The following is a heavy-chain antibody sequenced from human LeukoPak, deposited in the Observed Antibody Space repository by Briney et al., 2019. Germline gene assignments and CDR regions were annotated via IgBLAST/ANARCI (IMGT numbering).Heavy chain of an antibody. CDR3: ARGPPRDFGTSGFYYNY. CDR1: GGSFSDYY. J-gene: IGHJ4*02. Sequence: PSETLSLTCAIYGGSFSDYYWSWIRQPPGKGLEWIGEINHSGSSNYNPSLTSRVTMSIDTSKNQFSLKLSSVTAADTAVYYCARGPPRDFGTSGFYYNYWGQGTRVTVSP. CDR2: INHSGSS. D-gene: IGHD3-22*01. V-gene: IGHV4-34*01.